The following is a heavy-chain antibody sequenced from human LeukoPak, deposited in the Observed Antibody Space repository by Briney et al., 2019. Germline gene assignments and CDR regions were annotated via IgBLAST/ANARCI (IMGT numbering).Heavy chain of an antibody. CDR3: AKDLGGSATTV. CDR1: GFTFSSYA. J-gene: IGHJ4*02. CDR2: ISGSGGST. V-gene: IGHV3-23*01. Sequence: GGSLRLSCAASGFTFSSYAMSWVRQAPGKGLEWVSAISGSGGSTYYADSVKGRFTISRDNAKNSLFLQMNSLRVEDTALYYCAKDLGGSATTVWGQGTLVTVSS. D-gene: IGHD2-2*01.